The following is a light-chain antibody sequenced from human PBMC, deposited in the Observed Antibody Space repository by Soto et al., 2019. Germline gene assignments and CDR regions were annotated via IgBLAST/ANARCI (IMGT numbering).Light chain of an antibody. CDR1: SCDIGSYNR. J-gene: IGLJ1*01. CDR3: SSYTNINTRACV. Sequence: QSALTQPASVSGSPGQSITISCTGTSCDIGSYNRVSWYQQHPGKAPKLIIYEVTDRPSGVSNRFSGSKSGNTASLTISGLQAEDEAEYYCSSYTNINTRACVFXTGTKPTVL. V-gene: IGLV2-14*01. CDR2: EVT.